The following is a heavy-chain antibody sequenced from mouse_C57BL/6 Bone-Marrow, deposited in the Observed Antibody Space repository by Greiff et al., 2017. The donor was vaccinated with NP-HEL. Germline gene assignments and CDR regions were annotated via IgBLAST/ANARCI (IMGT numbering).Heavy chain of an antibody. D-gene: IGHD1-1*02. CDR1: GYTFTSYW. J-gene: IGHJ4*01. Sequence: QVQLQQPGAELVKPGASVKLSCKASGYTFTSYWMHWVKQRPGQGLEWIGMIHPNSGSTNYNEKFKSKATLTVDKSSSTAYMQLSSLTSEDSAIYYCARHYVLYYYAMDYWGQGTSVTVSS. V-gene: IGHV1-64*01. CDR3: ARHYVLYYYAMDY. CDR2: IHPNSGST.